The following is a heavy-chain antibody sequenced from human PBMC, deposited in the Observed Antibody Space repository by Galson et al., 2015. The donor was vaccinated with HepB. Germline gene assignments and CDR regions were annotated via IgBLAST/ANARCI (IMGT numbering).Heavy chain of an antibody. D-gene: IGHD2-2*01. CDR2: ISGSGGST. J-gene: IGHJ3*02. CDR1: GFTFSSYA. Sequence: SLRLSCAASGFTFSSYAMSWVRQAPGKGLEWVSAISGSGGSTYYADSVKGRFTISRDNSKNTLYLQMNSLRAEDTAVYYCAKEGSYCSSTSCYYAFDIWGQGTWSPSLQ. V-gene: IGHV3-23*01. CDR3: AKEGSYCSSTSCYYAFDI.